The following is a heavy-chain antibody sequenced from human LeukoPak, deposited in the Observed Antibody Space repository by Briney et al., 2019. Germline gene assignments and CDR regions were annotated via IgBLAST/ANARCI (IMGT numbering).Heavy chain of an antibody. CDR1: GYTFTSYD. J-gene: IGHJ6*03. CDR2: MNPNSGNT. D-gene: IGHD5-12*01. Sequence: ASVKVSCKASGYTFTSYDINWVRQATGQGLEWMGWMNPNSGNTGYAQKFQGRVTITRNTSISTAYMELSSLRSEDTAVYYCARLDIIYYYMDVWGKGTTVTVSS. V-gene: IGHV1-8*03. CDR3: ARLDIIYYYMDV.